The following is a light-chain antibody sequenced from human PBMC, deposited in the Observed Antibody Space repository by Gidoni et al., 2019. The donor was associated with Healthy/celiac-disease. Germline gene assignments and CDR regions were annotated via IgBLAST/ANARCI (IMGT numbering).Light chain of an antibody. CDR1: SSNIGSHY. Sequence: QSVLTQPPSASVAPGQRVTIPCSGSSSNIGSHYVYWYQQLPGTAPKLLIYRNNQRPSGVPDRFSGSKSGTSASLAISGLRSEDEADYYCAAWDDSLSGSWVFGGGTKLTVL. V-gene: IGLV1-47*01. CDR3: AAWDDSLSGSWV. CDR2: RNN. J-gene: IGLJ3*02.